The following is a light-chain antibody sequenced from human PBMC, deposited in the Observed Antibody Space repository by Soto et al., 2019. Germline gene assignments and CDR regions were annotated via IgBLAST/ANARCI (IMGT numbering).Light chain of an antibody. V-gene: IGLV3-21*04. Sequence: SYELTQSPSVSVAPGKTASITCGGNNIGSKTVHWYQQKPGQAPVLVIYHDGDRPSGIPERFSGSNSGSTATLTISRVEAGDEADYYCQVWGSSSDHPVFGGGTKVTVL. J-gene: IGLJ3*02. CDR2: HDG. CDR3: QVWGSSSDHPV. CDR1: NIGSKT.